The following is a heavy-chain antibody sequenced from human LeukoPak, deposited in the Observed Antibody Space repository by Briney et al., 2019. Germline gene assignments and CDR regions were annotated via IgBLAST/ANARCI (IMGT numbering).Heavy chain of an antibody. CDR3: VKGFSSGYSWTFDY. CDR1: GFTFSSYG. J-gene: IGHJ4*02. D-gene: IGHD3-22*01. CDR2: IRYDGSNK. V-gene: IGHV3-30*02. Sequence: PGGSLRLSCAASGFTFSSYGMHWVRQAPGKGLEWVAFIRYDGSNKYYADSVKGRFTISRDNSKNTLYLQMNSLRAEDTAVYYCVKGFSSGYSWTFDYWGQGTLVTVSS.